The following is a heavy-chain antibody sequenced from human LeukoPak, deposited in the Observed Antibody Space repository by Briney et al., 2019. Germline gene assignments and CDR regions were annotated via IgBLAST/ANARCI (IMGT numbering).Heavy chain of an antibody. D-gene: IGHD3-22*01. CDR2: ISGSGGST. CDR3: AREVRGYYFDY. CDR1: GFTFSSYA. V-gene: IGHV3-23*01. J-gene: IGHJ4*02. Sequence: PGGSLRLSCAASGFTFSSYAMSWVRQAPGKGLEWVSAISGSGGSTYYADSVKGRFTISRDISKNALYLQMNGLRAEDTAVYYCAREVRGYYFDYWGQGTLVTVSS.